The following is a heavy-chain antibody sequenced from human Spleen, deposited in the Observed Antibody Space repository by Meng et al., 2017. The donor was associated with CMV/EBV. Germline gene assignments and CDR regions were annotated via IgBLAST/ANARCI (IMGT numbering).Heavy chain of an antibody. D-gene: IGHD2-2*02. CDR3: ARAGLGYCSVTSCYNDY. Sequence: GEYLKISCAASGFTFCTFWMSWVRQAPGKGLEWVANIREDGSSKYYADTVKGRVTISRDNAKNSLFLQMSSLRVEDTAMYYCARAGLGYCSVTSCYNDYWGQGTLVTVSS. CDR1: GFTFCTFW. V-gene: IGHV3-7*01. J-gene: IGHJ4*02. CDR2: IREDGSSK.